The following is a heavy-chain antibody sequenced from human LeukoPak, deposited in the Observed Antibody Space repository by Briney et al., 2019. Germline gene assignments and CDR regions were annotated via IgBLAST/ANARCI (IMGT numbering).Heavy chain of an antibody. J-gene: IGHJ4*02. D-gene: IGHD6-13*01. V-gene: IGHV3-30*04. Sequence: GGSLRLSCAVSGFTFSRYAMHWVRQAPGKGLEWVAVISYDGSNKYYVDSVKGRFTISRDNSKNTLYLQMNSLRAEDTAVYYCARDPEQLGFFDSWGQGTLVTVSS. CDR2: ISYDGSNK. CDR1: GFTFSRYA. CDR3: ARDPEQLGFFDS.